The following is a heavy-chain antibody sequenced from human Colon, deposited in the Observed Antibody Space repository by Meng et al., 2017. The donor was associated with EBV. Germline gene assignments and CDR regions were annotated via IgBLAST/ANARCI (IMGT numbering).Heavy chain of an antibody. CDR3: VRDTRRGGGWFDP. CDR2: IYHGVNI. V-gene: IGHV4-30-2*01. Sequence: QVQVQECGSGLVRPSQTLALPCGVSGDSITSGDYSWTWIRQPPGKGLEWIGYIYHGVNIYYTPSLRSRVTISVDKSRNQFSLKLTSVSAADTAVYYCVRDTRRGGGWFDPWGQGTLVTVSS. D-gene: IGHD3-10*01. CDR1: GDSITSGDYS. J-gene: IGHJ5*02.